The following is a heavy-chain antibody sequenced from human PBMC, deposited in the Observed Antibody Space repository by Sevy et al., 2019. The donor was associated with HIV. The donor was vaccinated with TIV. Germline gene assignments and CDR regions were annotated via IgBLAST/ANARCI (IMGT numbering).Heavy chain of an antibody. J-gene: IGHJ4*02. V-gene: IGHV3-48*01. CDR3: ASQRGGYERLYYFDY. Sequence: GGSLRLSCAASGFSFSIYSMNWVRQAPGKGLEWLSYMSNTGGTIHYADSVKGRFTISRDNAKNSVYLQMNSLRAEDTAVYYCASQRGGYERLYYFDYWGQGTLVTVSS. CDR2: MSNTGGTI. CDR1: GFSFSIYS. D-gene: IGHD5-12*01.